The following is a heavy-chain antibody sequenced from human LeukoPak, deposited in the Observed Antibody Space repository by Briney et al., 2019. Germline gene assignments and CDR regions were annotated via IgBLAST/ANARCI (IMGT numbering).Heavy chain of an antibody. D-gene: IGHD3-22*01. CDR3: ARAETGYYYDSSGYPFAY. Sequence: PGGSLRLSCAASGFTFSTSWMIWVRQAPGKGLEWVSSISSSSSYIYYADSVKGRFTVSRDNAKNSLYLQMNSLRAEDTAVYYCARAETGYYYDSSGYPFAYWGQGTLVTVSS. J-gene: IGHJ4*02. CDR1: GFTFSTSW. CDR2: ISSSSSYI. V-gene: IGHV3-21*01.